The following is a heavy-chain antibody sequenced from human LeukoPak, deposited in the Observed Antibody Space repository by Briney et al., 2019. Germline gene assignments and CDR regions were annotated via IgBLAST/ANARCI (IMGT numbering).Heavy chain of an antibody. J-gene: IGHJ6*02. D-gene: IGHD5-18*01. Sequence: PGGSLRLSCVASGFTFSTYGMHWVRQAPGKGLEWVAVMSHDGGIEKYADSVKGRFTISRDNSKKMLYLQMNSLRSDDAAVYYCARAKIIHSITHMDVWGQGTTVTVSS. CDR1: GFTFSTYG. CDR2: MSHDGGIE. CDR3: ARAKIIHSITHMDV. V-gene: IGHV3-30*03.